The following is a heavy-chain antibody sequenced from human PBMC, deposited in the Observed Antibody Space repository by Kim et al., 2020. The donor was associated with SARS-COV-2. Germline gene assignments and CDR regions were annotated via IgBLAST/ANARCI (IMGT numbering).Heavy chain of an antibody. Sequence: GESLKISCKGSGYSFTSYWIGWVRQMPGKGLEWMGIIYPGDSDTRYSPSFQGQVTISADKSISTAYLQWSSLKASDTAMYYCARRGGDYDILTGYYPAVHYGMDVWGQGTTVTVSS. CDR1: GYSFTSYW. V-gene: IGHV5-51*01. CDR2: IYPGDSDT. CDR3: ARRGGDYDILTGYYPAVHYGMDV. J-gene: IGHJ6*02. D-gene: IGHD3-9*01.